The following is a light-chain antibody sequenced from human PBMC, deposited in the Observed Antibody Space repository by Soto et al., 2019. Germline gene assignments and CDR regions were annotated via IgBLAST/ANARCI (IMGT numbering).Light chain of an antibody. Sequence: QSVLAQPPSVSAAPGQKVTISCSGSSSNIGGNSVSWYQQLPGAAPKLLIYDDNKRPSGIPDRFSGSKSGTSATLGITGFQTGDEADYYCGSWDSSLSAYVFGTGTKSPS. CDR2: DDN. CDR1: SSNIGGNS. CDR3: GSWDSSLSAYV. J-gene: IGLJ1*01. V-gene: IGLV1-51*01.